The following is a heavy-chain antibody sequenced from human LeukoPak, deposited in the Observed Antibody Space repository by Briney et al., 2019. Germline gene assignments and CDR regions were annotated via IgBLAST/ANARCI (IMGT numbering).Heavy chain of an antibody. CDR3: AKGSTGWYLDY. CDR1: GFTFSSYG. CDR2: ISGGGGST. D-gene: IGHD6-19*01. V-gene: IGHV3-23*01. Sequence: GGSLRLSCAASGFTFSSYGMSWVRQAPGKGLEWVSGISGGGGSTYYADSVKGRFTISRDNSRNTLYLQMNSLRGEDTAVYYCAKGSTGWYLDYWGQGTLVTVSS. J-gene: IGHJ4*02.